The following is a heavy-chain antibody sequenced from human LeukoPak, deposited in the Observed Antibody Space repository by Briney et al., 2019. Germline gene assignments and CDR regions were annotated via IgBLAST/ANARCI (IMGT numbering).Heavy chain of an antibody. CDR1: GFTFSSYG. V-gene: IGHV3-66*01. CDR3: ARSPPYYYDSSGYYFDY. Sequence: PGGSLRLSCAASGFTFSSYGMHWVRQAPGKGLEWVSVIYSGGSTYYADSVKGRFTISRDNSKNTLYLQMNSLRAEDTAVYYCARSPPYYYDSSGYYFDYWGQGTLVTVSS. J-gene: IGHJ4*02. D-gene: IGHD3-22*01. CDR2: IYSGGST.